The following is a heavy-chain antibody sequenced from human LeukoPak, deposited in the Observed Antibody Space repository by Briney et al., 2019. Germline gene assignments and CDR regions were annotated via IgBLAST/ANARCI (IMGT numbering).Heavy chain of an antibody. Sequence: PGASLRLSCVASGFTFSDYTMTWVRQAPGKGLEWVSYITYNSGTIFYADSVKGRFTISRDNAKDSLYLQMSSLRDEDTAVYYCARDSGYSYADDYWGQGTLVTVSS. CDR1: GFTFSDYT. CDR3: ARDSGYSYADDY. J-gene: IGHJ4*02. D-gene: IGHD5-18*01. CDR2: ITYNSGTI. V-gene: IGHV3-48*02.